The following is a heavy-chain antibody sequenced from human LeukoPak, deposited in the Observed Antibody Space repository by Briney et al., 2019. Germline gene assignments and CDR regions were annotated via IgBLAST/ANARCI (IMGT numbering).Heavy chain of an antibody. V-gene: IGHV4-34*01. CDR1: GGSFSGYY. D-gene: IGHD4-11*01. Sequence: PSETLSLTCAVYGGSFSGYYWSWIRQPPGKGLEWIGEINHSGSTNYNPSLKSRVTISVDTSKNQFSLKLSSVTAADTAVYYCARVGGEDYGNYSYHYSTYRDVGAKGTSVTVPS. J-gene: IGHJ6*03. CDR2: INHSGST. CDR3: ARVGGEDYGNYSYHYSTYRDV.